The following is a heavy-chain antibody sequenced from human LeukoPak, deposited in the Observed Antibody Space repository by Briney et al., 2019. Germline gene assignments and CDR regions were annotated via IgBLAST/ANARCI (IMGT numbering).Heavy chain of an antibody. CDR3: TREVGSFYFSYMDV. CDR1: GFTFGDYA. CDR2: FRSKTYGGTI. D-gene: IGHD1-26*01. J-gene: IGHJ6*03. V-gene: IGHV3-49*04. Sequence: GGSLRLSCTASGFTFGDYAMSWVRQAPGKGLEWVGFFRSKTYGGTIEYAASVKGRFTISRDDSKSIAYLQMNSLKTEDTALYYCTREVGSFYFSYMDVWGNGTTVTVSS.